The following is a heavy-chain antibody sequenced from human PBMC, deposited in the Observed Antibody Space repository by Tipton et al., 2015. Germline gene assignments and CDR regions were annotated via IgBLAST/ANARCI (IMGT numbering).Heavy chain of an antibody. D-gene: IGHD4-23*01. V-gene: IGHV4-38-2*01. CDR3: ARARGRHGGLFDS. Sequence: LRLSCAVSGYSISSGYYWGWIRQPPGKGLEWIGSIYHSGSTNYNPSLKSRVTISVDTSKTQFSLKLSSVTASDTAVYYCARARGRHGGLFDSWGQGTLVTVSS. J-gene: IGHJ4*02. CDR2: IYHSGST. CDR1: GYSISSGYY.